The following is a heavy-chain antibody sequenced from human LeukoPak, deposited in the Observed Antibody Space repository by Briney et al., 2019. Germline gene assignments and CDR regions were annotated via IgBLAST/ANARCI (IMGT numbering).Heavy chain of an antibody. V-gene: IGHV4-39*01. CDR1: GGSITNSNYY. D-gene: IGHD6-6*01. CDR2: INYSGNT. Sequence: PSETLSLTCTVSGGSITNSNYYWAWIRQPPGKGLEWIASINYSGNTYYNPSLKSRVTISIDMSKNQFSLKLTSVTAADTALCYCARQGDSSHERTFDYWGQGTLVTVSS. CDR3: ARQGDSSHERTFDY. J-gene: IGHJ4*02.